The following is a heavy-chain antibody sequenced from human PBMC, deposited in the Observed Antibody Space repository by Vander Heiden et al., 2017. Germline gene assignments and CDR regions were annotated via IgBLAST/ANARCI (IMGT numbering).Heavy chain of an antibody. D-gene: IGHD3-9*01. CDR2: FSSSISTI. V-gene: IGHV3-48*02. J-gene: IGHJ4*02. CDR1: EFTFSIYS. CDR3: ARGTDSYDILTGYYGGYFDY. Sequence: EVQLAESGGGLIQPGGSLRLSCEDSEFTFSIYSIHGVRQCLGKVLEWVSYFSSSISTIYYADSVKGRFTISRDNAKNSLYLQMNSLRDEDTAVYYCARGTDSYDILTGYYGGYFDYWGQVTLVTVSS.